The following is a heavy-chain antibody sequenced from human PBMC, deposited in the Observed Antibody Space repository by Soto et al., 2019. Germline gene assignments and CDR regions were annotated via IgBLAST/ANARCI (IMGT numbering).Heavy chain of an antibody. CDR2: IYYSGST. Sequence: QVQLQESRPGLVKPSQTLSLTCTVSGGSISSGDYYWSWIRQPPGKGLEWIGYIYYSGSTYYNPSLKSRVTRSVDTSKNQFSLKLSSVTAADTAVYYCARAGFVDYVWGSYRPYYFYYWCKGTLVTVSS. V-gene: IGHV4-30-4*01. CDR1: GGSISSGDYY. J-gene: IGHJ4*02. D-gene: IGHD3-16*01. CDR3: ARAGFVDYVWGSYRPYYFYY.